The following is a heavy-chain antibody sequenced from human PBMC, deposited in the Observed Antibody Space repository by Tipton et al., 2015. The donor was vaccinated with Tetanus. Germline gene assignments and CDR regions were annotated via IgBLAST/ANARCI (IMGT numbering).Heavy chain of an antibody. CDR3: ARVVRDYYYGMDV. CDR1: GFTFRSYW. J-gene: IGHJ6*02. V-gene: IGHV3-74*03. D-gene: IGHD3-22*01. Sequence: SLRLSCAASGFTFRSYWMHWVRQSPGKGLVWVSRIKSDGSKTTYADSVKGRFTISRDNAKNTLYLQMNSLRAEDTAVYYCARVVRDYYYGMDVWGQGTTVTVSS. CDR2: IKSDGSKT.